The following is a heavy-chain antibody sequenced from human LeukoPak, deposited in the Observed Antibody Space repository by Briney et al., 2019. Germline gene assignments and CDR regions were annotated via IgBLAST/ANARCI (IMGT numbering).Heavy chain of an antibody. V-gene: IGHV3-11*01. CDR3: ARAKTTVVTPCFQH. D-gene: IGHD4-23*01. Sequence: PGGSLRLSCAASGFTFSDYYMSWIRQAPGKGLEWVSYISSSGSTIYYADSVKGRFTISRDNAKNSLYLQMNSLRAEDTAVYYCARAKTTVVTPCFQHWGQGTLVTVSS. CDR2: ISSSGSTI. J-gene: IGHJ1*01. CDR1: GFTFSDYY.